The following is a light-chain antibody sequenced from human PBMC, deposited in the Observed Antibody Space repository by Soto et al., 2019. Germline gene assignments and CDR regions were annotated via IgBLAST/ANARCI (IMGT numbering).Light chain of an antibody. CDR2: EVS. Sequence: QSALTQPPSASGSPGQSVTISCTGTSSDVGGYKYVSWYQQHPGKAPKLMIYEVSKRPSGVPDRFSGSKSGNTASLTVSGLQAEDEADYYCSSYAGSNNVDWVFGGGTKLTVL. V-gene: IGLV2-8*01. CDR3: SSYAGSNNVDWV. J-gene: IGLJ3*02. CDR1: SSDVGGYKY.